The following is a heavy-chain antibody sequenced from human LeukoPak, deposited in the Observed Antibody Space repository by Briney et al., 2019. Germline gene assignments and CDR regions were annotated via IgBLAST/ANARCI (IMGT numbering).Heavy chain of an antibody. Sequence: PSETLSLTCTVSGGSISSGSYSWSWIRQPAGKGLEWVGRFYTSASTYYNPSLKSRVTISVDTSKTQFSLNLSSVTAADTAVYYCARGKYSSTLYYFYYMDVWGKGTTVTVSS. CDR1: GGSISSGSYS. D-gene: IGHD6-19*01. CDR3: ARGKYSSTLYYFYYMDV. V-gene: IGHV4-61*02. J-gene: IGHJ6*03. CDR2: FYTSAST.